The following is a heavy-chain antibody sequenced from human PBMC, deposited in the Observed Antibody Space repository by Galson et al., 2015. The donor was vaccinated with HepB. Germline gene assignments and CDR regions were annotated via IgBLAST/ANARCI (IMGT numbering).Heavy chain of an antibody. CDR3: ARVVGLVGYCSSTSCYGTGYSSGWYDY. Sequence: SVKVSCKASGGTFSSYAISWVRQAPGQGLEWMGGIIPIFGTANYAQKFQGRVTITADKSTSTAYMELSSLRSEDTAVYYCARVVGLVGYCSSTSCYGTGYSSGWYDYWGQGTLVTVSS. V-gene: IGHV1-69*06. J-gene: IGHJ4*02. CDR1: GGTFSSYA. D-gene: IGHD2-2*01. CDR2: IIPIFGTA.